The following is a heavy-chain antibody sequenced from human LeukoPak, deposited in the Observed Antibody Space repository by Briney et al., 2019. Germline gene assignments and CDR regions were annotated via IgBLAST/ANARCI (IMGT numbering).Heavy chain of an antibody. CDR2: MNPNSGNT. D-gene: IGHD6-19*01. Sequence: ASVKVSCKASGYTFTSYDINWVRQATGQGLEWMGWMNPNSGNTGYAQKFQGRVTMTRNTSISTAYMELSSLRSEDTAVYYCARGLSSGWFYYYYGMDVWGQGTTVTVS. V-gene: IGHV1-8*01. CDR1: GYTFTSYD. CDR3: ARGLSSGWFYYYYGMDV. J-gene: IGHJ6*02.